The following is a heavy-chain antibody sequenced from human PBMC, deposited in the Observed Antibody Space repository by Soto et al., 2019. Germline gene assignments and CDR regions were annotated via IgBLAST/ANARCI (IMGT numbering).Heavy chain of an antibody. CDR3: ARYDYGSGNDYNIDY. Sequence: GASVKVSCKASGYTFTNFGISWVRQAPGQGLEWMGWISAYNGNTNHAQNFQGRVTMTTDTSTSTAYMELRSLRSDDTAVYYCARYDYGSGNDYNIDYWGQGILVTVSS. CDR1: GYTFTNFG. V-gene: IGHV1-18*01. D-gene: IGHD3-10*01. J-gene: IGHJ4*02. CDR2: ISAYNGNT.